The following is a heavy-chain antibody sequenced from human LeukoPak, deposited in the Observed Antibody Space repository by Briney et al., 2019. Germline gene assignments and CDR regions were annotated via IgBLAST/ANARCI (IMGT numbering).Heavy chain of an antibody. V-gene: IGHV3-30*18. CDR2: ISYDGSNK. J-gene: IGHJ4*02. CDR1: GFTFSSYG. Sequence: GGSLRLSCAASGFTFSSYGMHWVRQAPGRGLEWVAVISYDGSNKYYADSVKGRFTISRDNSKNTLYLQMNSLRAEDTAVYYCAKDKYSGSYFPTFESWGQGTLVTVSS. D-gene: IGHD1-26*01. CDR3: AKDKYSGSYFPTFES.